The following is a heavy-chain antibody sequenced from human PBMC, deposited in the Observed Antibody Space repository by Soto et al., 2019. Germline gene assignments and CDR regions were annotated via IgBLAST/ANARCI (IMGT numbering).Heavy chain of an antibody. CDR2: VNPISGNT. D-gene: IGHD3-10*01. V-gene: IGHV1-8*01. Sequence: QEQLEQSGAEVKKPGDSVKVSCKASGYSFTKYDFNWVRQATGQGLEWLGWVNPISGNTENAQNFQGRVTLTVNTSTSTAFRELSSLRSGDTAIYYCATSRINMIRGVFYYGLDVWGHGTTVTVSS. CDR3: ATSRINMIRGVFYYGLDV. J-gene: IGHJ6*02. CDR1: GYSFTKYD.